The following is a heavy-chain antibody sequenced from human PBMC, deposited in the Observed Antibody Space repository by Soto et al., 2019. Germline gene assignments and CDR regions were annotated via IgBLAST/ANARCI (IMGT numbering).Heavy chain of an antibody. CDR2: TYYRSNWRH. V-gene: IGHV6-1*01. Sequence: SQTISLTCAISGDSVSSNTAAWNWIRSSPSRGLEWLGRTYYRSNWRHDYAVSVKSRITVNPDTSKNHFSLQLNSVTTDDTAVYYCTRGVAGSGFDLWGQGTLVTVSS. CDR1: GDSVSSNTAA. CDR3: TRGVAGSGFDL. J-gene: IGHJ4*02. D-gene: IGHD6-19*01.